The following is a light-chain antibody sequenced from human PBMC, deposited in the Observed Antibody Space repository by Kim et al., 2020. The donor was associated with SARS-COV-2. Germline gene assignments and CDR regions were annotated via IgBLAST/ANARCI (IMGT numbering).Light chain of an antibody. J-gene: IGKJ1*01. CDR1: QSVGNNY. Sequence: EIVLTKFPGTLSLSPGESATLSCRASQSVGNNYLAWFHQKPGQAPRVVIYGASSRAPGIPDRFAGSGSGTDFTLTISRLEPEDFAVYYCQQYASSSRTFGQGTKVDIK. CDR3: QQYASSSRT. CDR2: GAS. V-gene: IGKV3-20*01.